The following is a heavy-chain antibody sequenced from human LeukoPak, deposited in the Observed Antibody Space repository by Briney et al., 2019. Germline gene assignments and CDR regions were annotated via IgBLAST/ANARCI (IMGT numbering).Heavy chain of an antibody. D-gene: IGHD3-22*01. J-gene: IGHJ5*02. Sequence: SEILSLTCTVSGGSISSYYWSWIRQPAGKGLEWIGRIYTSGSTYTSGSTNYNPSLKSRVTISVDKSKNQFSLKLSSVTAADTAVYYCARDYDSSGYLPWGQGTLVTVSS. V-gene: IGHV4-4*07. CDR2: IYTSGSTYTSGST. CDR3: ARDYDSSGYLP. CDR1: GGSISSYY.